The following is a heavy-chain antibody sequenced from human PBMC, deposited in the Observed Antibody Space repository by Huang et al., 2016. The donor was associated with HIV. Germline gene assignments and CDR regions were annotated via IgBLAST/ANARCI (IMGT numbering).Heavy chain of an antibody. V-gene: IGHV1-8*01. J-gene: IGHJ6*02. CDR1: GYTFTSYD. CDR2: MNPNSGNT. Sequence: QVQLVQSGAEVKKPGASVKVSCKASGYTFTSYDFNWVRQATEKGLVWMGWMNPNSGNTGYAQKFQGRVTMTRNTSISTAYMELSSLGSEDTAVYYCASGSGWRWGMDVWGQGTTVTVSS. D-gene: IGHD6-19*01. CDR3: ASGSGWRWGMDV.